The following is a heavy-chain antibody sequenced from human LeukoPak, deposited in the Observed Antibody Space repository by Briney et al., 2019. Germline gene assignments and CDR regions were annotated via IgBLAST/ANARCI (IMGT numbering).Heavy chain of an antibody. CDR3: ARAGVYVWGSYRPDAFDI. CDR1: GGSISSAGYS. J-gene: IGHJ3*02. Sequence: SETLSLTCAVSGGSISSAGYSWSWIRQPPGKGLEWIGYISHSGSTYYNLSLKSRVTISVDTSKNQFSLKLSSVTAADTAVYYCARAGVYVWGSYRPDAFDIWGQGTMVTVSS. D-gene: IGHD3-16*02. V-gene: IGHV4-30-2*01. CDR2: ISHSGST.